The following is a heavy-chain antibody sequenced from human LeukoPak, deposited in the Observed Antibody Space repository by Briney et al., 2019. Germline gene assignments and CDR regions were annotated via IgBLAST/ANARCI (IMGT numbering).Heavy chain of an antibody. CDR2: IYYSGST. Sequence: SEALSLTCTVSGGSISSYYWSWIRQPPGKGLEWIGYIYYSGSTNYNPSLKSRVTISVDTSKNQFSLKLSSVTAADTAVYYCARVVAAKYYFDYWGQGTLVTVSS. D-gene: IGHD2-15*01. CDR3: ARVVAAKYYFDY. V-gene: IGHV4-59*01. CDR1: GGSISSYY. J-gene: IGHJ4*02.